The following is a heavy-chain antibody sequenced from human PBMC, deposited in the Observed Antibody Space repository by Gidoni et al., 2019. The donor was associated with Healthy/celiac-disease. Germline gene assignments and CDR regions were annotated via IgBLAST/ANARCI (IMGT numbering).Heavy chain of an antibody. CDR3: ARAPISSWYVWFDP. CDR2: INHSGST. V-gene: IGHV4-34*01. Sequence: QVQLQQWGAGLLKPSETLSLTCAVYGGSFSGYYWSWLRQPPGKGLEWIGEINHSGSTNYNPSLKSRVTISVDTSKNQFSLKLSSVTAADTAVYYCARAPISSWYVWFDPWGQGTLVTVSS. J-gene: IGHJ5*02. D-gene: IGHD6-13*01. CDR1: GGSFSGYY.